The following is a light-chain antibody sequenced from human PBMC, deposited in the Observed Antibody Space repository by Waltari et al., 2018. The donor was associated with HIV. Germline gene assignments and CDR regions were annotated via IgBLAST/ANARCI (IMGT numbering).Light chain of an antibody. CDR1: QSVSSNY. CDR3: HQYGGSPLT. CDR2: GAS. Sequence: TLSLSPGERATLSCRASQSVSSNYFAWYQQRPGQAPRLLIYGASFRATGIPDRFSGSGSGTDFTLTITRLEPEDFAVYYCHQYGGSPLTFGGGTKVEIK. V-gene: IGKV3-20*01. J-gene: IGKJ4*01.